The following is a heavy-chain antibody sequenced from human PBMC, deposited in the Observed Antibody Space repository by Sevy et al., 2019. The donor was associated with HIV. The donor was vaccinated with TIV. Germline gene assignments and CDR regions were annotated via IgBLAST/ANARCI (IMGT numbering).Heavy chain of an antibody. Sequence: GESLRLSCAASGFTFSSYWMSWVRQAPGKGLEWVANIKQDGSEKNYVHSVKGRFTISRDNAKNSLYLQMNSLRADDTAVYYCARDGVMGSYWGQGTLVTVSS. CDR1: GFTFSSYW. V-gene: IGHV3-7*01. D-gene: IGHD3-16*01. CDR2: IKQDGSEK. J-gene: IGHJ4*02. CDR3: ARDGVMGSY.